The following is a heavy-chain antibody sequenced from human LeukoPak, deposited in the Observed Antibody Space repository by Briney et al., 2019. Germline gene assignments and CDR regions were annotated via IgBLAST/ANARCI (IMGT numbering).Heavy chain of an antibody. Sequence: PSETLSLTCAVSGYSISNGYCWGWIRQPPGKGPEWIGSIYHSGTTYYNPSLKSRVTISVDTSKNQFSLKLTSVTAADTALYYCASEYCTSSTCRFDSWGQGTLVTVSS. J-gene: IGHJ4*02. CDR2: IYHSGTT. V-gene: IGHV4-38-2*01. D-gene: IGHD2/OR15-2a*01. CDR3: ASEYCTSSTCRFDS. CDR1: GYSISNGYC.